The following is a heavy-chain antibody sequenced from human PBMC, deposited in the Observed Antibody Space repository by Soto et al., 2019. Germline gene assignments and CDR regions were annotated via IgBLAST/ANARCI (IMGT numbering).Heavy chain of an antibody. D-gene: IGHD3-22*01. V-gene: IGHV4-61*01. CDR1: GGSVSSGSYY. CDR3: ARAYYYDSRGDWFDP. J-gene: IGHJ5*02. Sequence: QVQLQESGPGLVKPSETLSLTCTVSGGSVSSGSYYWSWIRQPPGKGLEWIGYIYYSGSTNYNPSLKSRVTISVDPSKNQFSLKLSSVTAADTAVYYCARAYYYDSRGDWFDPWGQGTLVTVSS. CDR2: IYYSGST.